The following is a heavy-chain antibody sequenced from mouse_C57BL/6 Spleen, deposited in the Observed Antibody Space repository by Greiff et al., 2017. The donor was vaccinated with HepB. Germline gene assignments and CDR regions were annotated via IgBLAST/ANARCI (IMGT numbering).Heavy chain of an antibody. CDR1: GFTFTDYY. V-gene: IGHV7-3*01. D-gene: IGHD1-1*01. CDR3: ARPPYYGSSYYYAMDY. Sequence: EVKLMESGGGLVQPGGSLSLSCAASGFTFTDYYMSWVRQPPGKALEWLGFIRNKANGYTTEYSASVKGRFTISRDNSQSILYLQMNALRAEDSATYYCARPPYYGSSYYYAMDYWGQGTSVTVSS. CDR2: IRNKANGYTT. J-gene: IGHJ4*01.